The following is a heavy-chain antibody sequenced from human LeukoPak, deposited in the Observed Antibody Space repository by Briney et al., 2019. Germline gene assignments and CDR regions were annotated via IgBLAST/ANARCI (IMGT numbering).Heavy chain of an antibody. CDR1: GGSISSGDYY. CDR3: ARGYCSSTSCYYFDY. V-gene: IGHV4-30-4*08. Sequence: SQTLSLTCTVSGGSISSGDYYWSWIRQPPGRGLEWIVYIYYSGSTYYNPSLKSRVTISVDTSKNQFSLKLSSVTAADTAVYYCARGYCSSTSCYYFDYWGQGTLVTVSS. J-gene: IGHJ4*02. D-gene: IGHD2-2*01. CDR2: IYYSGST.